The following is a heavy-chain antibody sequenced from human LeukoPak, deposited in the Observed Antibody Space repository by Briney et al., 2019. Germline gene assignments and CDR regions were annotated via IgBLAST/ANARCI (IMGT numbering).Heavy chain of an antibody. CDR1: GFTFSSYW. D-gene: IGHD6-19*01. CDR3: ARTGIAGGGWPFDY. V-gene: IGHV3-7*03. CDR2: IKQDGSEK. Sequence: GGSLRLSCAASGFTFSSYWMSWVRQAPGKGLEWVANIKQDGSEKYYVDSVKGRFTISRDNAKNSLYLQMNSLRAEDTAVYYCARTGIAGGGWPFDYWGQGTLVAVSS. J-gene: IGHJ4*02.